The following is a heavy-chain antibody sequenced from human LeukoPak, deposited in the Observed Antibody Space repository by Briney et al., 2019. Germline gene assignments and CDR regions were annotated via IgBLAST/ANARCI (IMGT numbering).Heavy chain of an antibody. CDR2: IWYDGSNK. D-gene: IGHD3-22*01. Sequence: GRSLRLSCAASGFTFSSYGMHWVRQAPGKGLEWVAVIWYDGSNKYYADSVKGRFTISRDNSKNTLYLQMNSLRAEDTAVYYCTRGALPTDYYDSSGYGAYFDYWGQGTLVTVSS. CDR1: GFTFSSYG. V-gene: IGHV3-33*08. J-gene: IGHJ4*02. CDR3: TRGALPTDYYDSSGYGAYFDY.